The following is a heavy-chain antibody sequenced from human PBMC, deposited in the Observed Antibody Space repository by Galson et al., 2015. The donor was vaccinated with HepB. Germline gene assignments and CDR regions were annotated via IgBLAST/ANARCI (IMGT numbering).Heavy chain of an antibody. CDR1: GFTFSNYG. CDR3: ARDVYGAEEY. V-gene: IGHV3-7*03. Sequence: SLRLSCAASGFTFSNYGMSWVRQAPGEGLEWVASVMADGGESYYVDSVKGRFTTSRDNSKNSLHLQMNSLRADDTAVYYCARDVYGAEEYWGQGTLVTVSS. D-gene: IGHD5/OR15-5a*01. J-gene: IGHJ4*02. CDR2: VMADGGES.